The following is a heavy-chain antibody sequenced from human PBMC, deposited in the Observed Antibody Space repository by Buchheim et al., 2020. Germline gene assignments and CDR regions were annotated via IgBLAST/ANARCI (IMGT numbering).Heavy chain of an antibody. CDR1: GFSFNSYD. D-gene: IGHD6-19*01. CDR3: VRVNSAWPYYFDY. J-gene: IGHJ4*02. V-gene: IGHV3-48*03. Sequence: EVQLVESGGGLVQPGGSLRLSCAASGFSFNSYDMNWVRQTPGKGLEWVSYISSGGHTIFYADSVRGRFTISRDNAKKSLYLQMNTLRAEDTAVYYCVRVNSAWPYYFDYWGQGTL. CDR2: ISSGGHTI.